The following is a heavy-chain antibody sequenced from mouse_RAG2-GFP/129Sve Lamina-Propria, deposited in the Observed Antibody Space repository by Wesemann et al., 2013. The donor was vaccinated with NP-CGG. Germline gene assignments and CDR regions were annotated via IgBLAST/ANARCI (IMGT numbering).Heavy chain of an antibody. V-gene: IGHV1-15*01. J-gene: IGHJ4*01. D-gene: IGHD2-1*01. CDR1: GFNIKDYY. CDR3: TRFYSLAMDY. CDR2: IDPETGGT. Sequence: QAYLQQSGAELVKPGASVKLSCTASGFNIKDYYMHWVKQTPVHGLEWIGAIDPETGGTAYNQKFKGKAILTADKSSSTAYMELRSLTSEDSAVYYCTRFYSLAMDYWGQGTSVTVSS.